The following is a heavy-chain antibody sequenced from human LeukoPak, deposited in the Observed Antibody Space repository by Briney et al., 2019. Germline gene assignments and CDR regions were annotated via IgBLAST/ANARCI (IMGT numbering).Heavy chain of an antibody. CDR1: GGSISNFY. Sequence: PSETLSLTCTVSGGSISNFYWNWIRQPAGEGLEWIGRIYSSGNTHYNPSLKSRVSMSVDTSKNQFSLKLTSVTAADASVYFCARGFCRGQSCYSAEYFQHWGQGTLVTVSS. V-gene: IGHV4-4*07. J-gene: IGHJ1*01. CDR3: ARGFCRGQSCYSAEYFQH. D-gene: IGHD2-15*01. CDR2: IYSSGNT.